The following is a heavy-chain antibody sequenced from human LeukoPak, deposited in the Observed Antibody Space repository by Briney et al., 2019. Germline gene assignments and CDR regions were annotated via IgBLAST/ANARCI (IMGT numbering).Heavy chain of an antibody. CDR2: FFYSGTT. CDR1: GGSINTYY. V-gene: IGHV4-59*01. CDR3: ARSSGSTLGRFDS. D-gene: IGHD1-26*01. Sequence: KPSETLSLTCTVSGGSINTYYWGWIRQPPGKGLEWVGYFFYSGTTKYNPSLRSRVTISVDTSKNQFSLKLSSVIAADTAVYYCARSSGSTLGRFDSWGQGTLVTVSS. J-gene: IGHJ4*02.